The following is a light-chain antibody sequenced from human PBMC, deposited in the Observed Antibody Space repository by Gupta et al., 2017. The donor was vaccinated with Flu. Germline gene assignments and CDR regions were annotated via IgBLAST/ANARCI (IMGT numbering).Light chain of an antibody. CDR2: GAS. V-gene: IGKV3-20*01. Sequence: EIVLTQSPGTLSLSPGERATLSCRASQSVSSNSLAWFQQKPGQTPKLLIYGASSRATGIPDRVSGSGSGTDFTLTISRLETEDFAVYYCQQYGSSPGFTFGPGTKVDIK. J-gene: IGKJ3*01. CDR3: QQYGSSPGFT. CDR1: QSVSSNS.